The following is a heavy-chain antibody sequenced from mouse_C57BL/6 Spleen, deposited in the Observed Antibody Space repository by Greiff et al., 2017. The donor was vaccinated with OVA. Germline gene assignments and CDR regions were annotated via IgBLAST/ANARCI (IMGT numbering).Heavy chain of an antibody. V-gene: IGHV14-4*01. J-gene: IGHJ3*01. D-gene: IGHD1-1*01. Sequence: VQLQQSGAELVRPGASVKLSCTASGFNIKDDYMHWVKQRPEPGLEWIGWIDPENGDTEYASKFQGKATITADTSSNTAYLQLSSLTSEDTAVYYCTTGGYYGSSSWFAYWGQGTLVTVSA. CDR1: GFNIKDDY. CDR3: TTGGYYGSSSWFAY. CDR2: IDPENGDT.